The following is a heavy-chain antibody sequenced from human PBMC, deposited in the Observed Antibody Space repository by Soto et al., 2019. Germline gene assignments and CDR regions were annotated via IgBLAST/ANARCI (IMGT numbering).Heavy chain of an antibody. J-gene: IGHJ4*02. V-gene: IGHV1-8*01. Sequence: ASVKVSCKASGYTFTSYGINWVRQATGQGLEWMGWMNPNSGNTGYAQKFQGRVTMTRNTSISTAYMELSSLRSEDTAVYYCARVKAARRGGEYYFDYWGQGTLVTVSS. CDR3: ARVKAARRGGEYYFDY. CDR1: GYTFTSYG. D-gene: IGHD6-6*01. CDR2: MNPNSGNT.